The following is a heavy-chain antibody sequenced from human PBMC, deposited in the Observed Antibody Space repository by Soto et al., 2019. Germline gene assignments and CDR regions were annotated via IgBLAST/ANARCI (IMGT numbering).Heavy chain of an antibody. D-gene: IGHD2-15*01. CDR1: GGSVSSRSYF. J-gene: IGHJ5*02. CDR3: ARQRVVPATPTNWFDP. Sequence: QVQVQESGPGLVKPSDTLSLTCTVSGGSVSSRSYFWGWIRQPPGKGLEWIGTIYYNGSTYYNPSLKSRVTLSVDTSKHQFSLKLTSVTASDTGLYYCARQRVVPATPTNWFDPWGQGTLVTVSS. CDR2: IYYNGST. V-gene: IGHV4-39*01.